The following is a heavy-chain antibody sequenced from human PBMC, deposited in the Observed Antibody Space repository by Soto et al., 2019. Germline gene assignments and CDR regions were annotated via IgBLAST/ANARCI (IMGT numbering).Heavy chain of an antibody. D-gene: IGHD6-19*01. J-gene: IGHJ4*02. CDR1: GGSVSSGSYY. CDR2: IYYSVST. CDR3: ASYSSGWYDVIY. Sequence: QVQLQESGPGLVKPSETLSLTCTVSGGSVSSGSYYWSWIRQPPGKGLEWIGYIYYSVSTNYNPSLNMRVTISVDTSKNQFSLKVSSVTAADTAVYYCASYSSGWYDVIYWGQGTLVTVSS. V-gene: IGHV4-61*01.